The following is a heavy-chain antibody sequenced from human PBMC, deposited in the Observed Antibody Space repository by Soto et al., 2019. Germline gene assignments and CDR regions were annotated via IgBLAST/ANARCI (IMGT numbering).Heavy chain of an antibody. D-gene: IGHD2-2*01. V-gene: IGHV1-18*01. Sequence: VASVKVSCKASGYTFTSYGISWVRQAPGQGLEWMGWISAYNGNTNYAQKLQGRVTMTTDTSTSTAYMELRSLRSDGTAVYYCARDLGCSSTSCSYPGTIDNWFDPWGQGTLVTVSS. CDR1: GYTFTSYG. CDR3: ARDLGCSSTSCSYPGTIDNWFDP. CDR2: ISAYNGNT. J-gene: IGHJ5*02.